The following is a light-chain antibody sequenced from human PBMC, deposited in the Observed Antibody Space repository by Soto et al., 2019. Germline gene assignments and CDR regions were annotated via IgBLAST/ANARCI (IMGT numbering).Light chain of an antibody. Sequence: QSVLTQPASVSGSPGQSITISCTGTSSDVGGYNYVSWYQQHPGKAPKLMIYEVSNRPSGVSNRFSGSKSGNTASLTISGLQAEDEADYYCSSYTSRSTPLFGGGTKLTVL. CDR2: EVS. J-gene: IGLJ2*01. CDR3: SSYTSRSTPL. CDR1: SSDVGGYNY. V-gene: IGLV2-14*01.